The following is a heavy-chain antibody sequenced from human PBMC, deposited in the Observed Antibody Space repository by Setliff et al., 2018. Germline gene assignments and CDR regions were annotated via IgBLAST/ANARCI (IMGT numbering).Heavy chain of an antibody. CDR1: GASISSYY. D-gene: IGHD3-10*01. CDR3: ARIAYGSGSYYFDY. J-gene: IGHJ4*02. Sequence: SETLSLPCSVSGASISSYYWSWIRQPPGKGLEWIGYIYTSGTTKYNPSLKSRVTISIDTSKSQFSLNLSSVTAADTAVYYCARIAYGSGSYYFDYWGQGTLVTVSS. V-gene: IGHV4-4*08. CDR2: IYTSGTT.